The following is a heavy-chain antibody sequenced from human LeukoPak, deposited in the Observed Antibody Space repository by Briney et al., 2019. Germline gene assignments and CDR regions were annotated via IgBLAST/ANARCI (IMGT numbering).Heavy chain of an antibody. CDR1: GFTFGDYA. CDR2: IKSKVYGETI. D-gene: IGHD3-3*01. V-gene: IGHV3-49*04. Sequence: GGSLRLSCAASGFTFGDYAMGWVRQAPGKGLEWLSFIKSKVYGETIEYAASVKGRFTISRDDSKSIAYLHMNSLETEDTAIYFCSRASFGVVVNMYYFDYWGLGTLVTVSS. CDR3: SRASFGVVVNMYYFDY. J-gene: IGHJ4*02.